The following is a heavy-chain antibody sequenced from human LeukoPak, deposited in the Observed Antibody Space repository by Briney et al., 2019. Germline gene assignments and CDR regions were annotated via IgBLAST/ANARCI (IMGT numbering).Heavy chain of an antibody. J-gene: IGHJ4*02. CDR3: ARKMSNYYGSGSFDY. Sequence: SETLSLTCAVYGGSFSGYYWSWIRQPPGKGLEWIGEIKHSGSTNYNPSLKSRVTISVDTSKNQFSLKLSSVTAADTAVYYCARKMSNYYGSGSFDYWGQGTLVTVSS. D-gene: IGHD3-10*01. V-gene: IGHV4-34*01. CDR2: IKHSGST. CDR1: GGSFSGYY.